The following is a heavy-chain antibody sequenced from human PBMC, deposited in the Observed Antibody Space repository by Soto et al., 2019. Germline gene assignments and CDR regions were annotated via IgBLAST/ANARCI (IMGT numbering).Heavy chain of an antibody. CDR3: ARGGSLYWYFDL. D-gene: IGHD1-26*01. J-gene: IGHJ2*01. V-gene: IGHV1-3*01. CDR1: GYTFTNYA. Sequence: ASVKVSCKASGYTFTNYAMHLVHQAPGQRLEWMGWINAGNGNTKYSQKFQGRVTITRDTSASTAYMELSSLRSEDTAVYYCARGGSLYWYFDLWGRGTLVTVSS. CDR2: INAGNGNT.